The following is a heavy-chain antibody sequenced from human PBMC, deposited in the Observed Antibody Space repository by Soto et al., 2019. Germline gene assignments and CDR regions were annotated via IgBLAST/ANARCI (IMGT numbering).Heavy chain of an antibody. Sequence: SETLSLTCAVSGGSISSGGYSWSWIRQPPGKGLEWIGYIYHSGSTYYNPSLKSRVTISVDRSKNQFSLKLSSVTAADTAVYYCARVRQLVRGNVFDYWGQGTLVTVSS. J-gene: IGHJ4*02. CDR2: IYHSGST. D-gene: IGHD6-13*01. CDR3: ARVRQLVRGNVFDY. CDR1: GGSISSGGYS. V-gene: IGHV4-30-2*01.